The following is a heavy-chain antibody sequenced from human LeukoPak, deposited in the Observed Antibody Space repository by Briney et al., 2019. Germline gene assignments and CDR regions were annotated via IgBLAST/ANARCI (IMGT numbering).Heavy chain of an antibody. D-gene: IGHD3-22*01. J-gene: IGHJ4*02. CDR1: GGSFSGYH. CDR3: ARVNYYDSSGYYYLYFDY. CDR2: INHSGST. V-gene: IGHV4-34*01. Sequence: PSETLSLTCAVYGGSFSGYHWSWIRQPPGKGLEWIGEINHSGSTNYNPSLKSRVTISADTSKNQFSLKLSSVTAADTAVYYCARVNYYDSSGYYYLYFDYWGQGTLVTVSS.